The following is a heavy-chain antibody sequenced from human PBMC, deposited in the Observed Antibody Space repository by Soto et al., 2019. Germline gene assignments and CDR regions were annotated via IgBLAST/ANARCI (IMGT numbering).Heavy chain of an antibody. CDR1: GFTFDDYA. CDR3: AKGSGYNWNDDAFDI. V-gene: IGHV3-9*01. Sequence: GGSLRLSCAASGFTFDDYAMHWVRQAPGKGLEWVSGISWNSGSIGYADSVKGRFTISRDNAKNSLYLQMNRLRAEDTALYYCAKGSGYNWNDDAFDIWGQGTMVTVSS. CDR2: ISWNSGSI. J-gene: IGHJ3*02. D-gene: IGHD1-1*01.